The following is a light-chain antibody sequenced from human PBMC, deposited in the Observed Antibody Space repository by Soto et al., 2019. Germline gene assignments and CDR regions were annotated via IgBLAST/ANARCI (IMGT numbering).Light chain of an antibody. CDR2: SSD. V-gene: IGLV1-44*01. CDR3: AAWDDSLNVVV. J-gene: IGLJ3*02. CDR1: SSNIGSNT. Sequence: QSVLTQPPSASENPGQRVTISCSGSSSNIGSNTVNWYHQLPGTAPKLLIHSSDQRPSGVPDRFSGSKSGTSASLAISGLQSEDEADYYCAAWDDSLNVVVFGGGTKLTVL.